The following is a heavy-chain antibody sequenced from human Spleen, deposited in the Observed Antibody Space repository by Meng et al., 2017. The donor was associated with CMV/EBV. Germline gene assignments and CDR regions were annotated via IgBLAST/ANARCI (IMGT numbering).Heavy chain of an antibody. CDR2: IDNDGSEK. CDR3: ARVLNTYSSSWYYLPGDYYYGMDV. Sequence: GESLKISCAASGFALNSYWIHWVRQGPGKGLVWVSRIDNDGSEKYYVDSVKGRFTISRDNAKNSLYLQMNSLRAEDTAVYYCARVLNTYSSSWYYLPGDYYYGMDVWGQGTTVTVSS. J-gene: IGHJ6*02. CDR1: GFALNSYW. V-gene: IGHV3-74*01. D-gene: IGHD6-13*01.